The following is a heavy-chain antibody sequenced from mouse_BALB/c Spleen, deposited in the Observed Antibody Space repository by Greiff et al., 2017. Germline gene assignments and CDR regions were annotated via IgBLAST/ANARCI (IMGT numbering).Heavy chain of an antibody. D-gene: IGHD1-1*01. Sequence: QVQLQQPGAELVKPGASVKLSCKASGYTFTSYYMYWVKQRPGQGLEWIGGINPSNGGTNFNEKFKSKATLTVDKSSSTAYMQLSSLTSEDSAVYYCTRSGSYYYGSKGAMDYWGQGTSVIVSS. CDR3: TRSGSYYYGSKGAMDY. CDR2: INPSNGGT. CDR1: GYTFTSYY. V-gene: IGHV1S81*02. J-gene: IGHJ4*01.